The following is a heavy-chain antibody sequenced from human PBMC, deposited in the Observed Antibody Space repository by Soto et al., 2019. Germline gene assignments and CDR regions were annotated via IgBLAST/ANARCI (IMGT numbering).Heavy chain of an antibody. J-gene: IGHJ6*02. CDR2: FDPEDGET. Sequence: ASVKVSCKVSGYTLTELSMHWVRQAPGKGLEWMGGFDPEDGETIYAQKFQGRVTMTEDTSTDTAYMELSSLRSEDTTVYYCATGWWELLRDYYGMDVWGQGTTVTVSS. V-gene: IGHV1-24*01. CDR1: GYTLTELS. CDR3: ATGWWELLRDYYGMDV. D-gene: IGHD1-26*01.